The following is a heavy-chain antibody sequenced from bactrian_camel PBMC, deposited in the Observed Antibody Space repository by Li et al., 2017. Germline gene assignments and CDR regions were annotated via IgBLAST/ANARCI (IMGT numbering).Heavy chain of an antibody. Sequence: DVQLVESGGGSVQAGGSLRLTCAASGSTYSPAPGEYAYRIYCMAWFRQAPGKGLEWVSSISSRGGKTYYADSVKGRFTISQDNAKKTLYLQMNSLKPEDTAMYYCATLRGWADNYWGQGTQVTV. D-gene: IGHD5*01. CDR1: GSTYSPAPGEYAYRIYC. CDR2: ISSRGGKT. CDR3: ATLRGWADNY. V-gene: IGHV3S31*01. J-gene: IGHJ4*01.